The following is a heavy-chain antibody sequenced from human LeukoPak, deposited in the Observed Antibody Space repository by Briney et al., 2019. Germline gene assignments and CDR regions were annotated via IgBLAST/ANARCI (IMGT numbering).Heavy chain of an antibody. V-gene: IGHV3-21*01. Sequence: PGGSLRLSCAASGFTFSSYSMNWVRQAPGKGLEWVSSISSSSSYIYYADSAKGRFTISRDNAKNSLYLQMNSLRAEDTAVYYCARSIKGSDAFDIWGQGTMVTVSS. CDR2: ISSSSSYI. CDR3: ARSIKGSDAFDI. D-gene: IGHD1-26*01. CDR1: GFTFSSYS. J-gene: IGHJ3*02.